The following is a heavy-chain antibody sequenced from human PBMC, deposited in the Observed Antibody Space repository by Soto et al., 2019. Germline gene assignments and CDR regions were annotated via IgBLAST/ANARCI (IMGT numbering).Heavy chain of an antibody. D-gene: IGHD3-10*01. CDR2: IYYSGST. Sequence: QVQLQESGPGLVKPSQTLSLTCTVSGGSISSGDYYWSWIRQPPGKGLEWIGYIYYSGSTYYNPSLKSSVTLSVDPYTNQFSLKLSSVTAADTAVYYCASVGGFGATTIDYWGQGTLVTVSS. CDR1: GGSISSGDYY. CDR3: ASVGGFGATTIDY. J-gene: IGHJ4*02. V-gene: IGHV4-30-4*01.